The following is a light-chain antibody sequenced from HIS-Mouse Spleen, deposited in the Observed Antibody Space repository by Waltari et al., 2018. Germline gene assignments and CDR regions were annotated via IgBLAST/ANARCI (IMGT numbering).Light chain of an antibody. CDR2: DVS. Sequence: QSALTQPASVSGSPGQSITISCPGTSSDVGGYNYVSWYQQHPGKAPKLMIYDVSNRPYGVSNRFSGSKSGNTASLTISGLQAEDEADYYCSSYTSSSFNVVFGGGTKLTVL. J-gene: IGLJ2*01. CDR1: SSDVGGYNY. CDR3: SSYTSSSFNVV. V-gene: IGLV2-14*03.